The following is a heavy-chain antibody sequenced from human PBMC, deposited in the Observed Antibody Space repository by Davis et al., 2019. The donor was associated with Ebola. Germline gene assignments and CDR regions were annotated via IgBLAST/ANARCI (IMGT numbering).Heavy chain of an antibody. Sequence: MPSETLSLTCSVSGGSVGSDYWSWIRQSPGKGLEWIGSIYLTGKTYYNPSLKSRITISVDTSKNQFSLKLSSVTAADTAVYFCAKAYDSSGYAWFGPWGQGTLVTVSS. J-gene: IGHJ5*02. V-gene: IGHV4-38-2*02. D-gene: IGHD3-22*01. CDR3: AKAYDSSGYAWFGP. CDR2: IYLTGKT. CDR1: GGSVGSDY.